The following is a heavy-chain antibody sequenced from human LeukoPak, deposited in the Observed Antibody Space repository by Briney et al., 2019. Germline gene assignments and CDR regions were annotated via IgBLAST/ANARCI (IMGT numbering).Heavy chain of an antibody. CDR3: ARRVGSSSWFFDY. CDR1: GYSFTSYW. J-gene: IGHJ4*02. V-gene: IGHV5-51*01. D-gene: IGHD6-13*01. CDR2: IYPGDSDT. Sequence: GESLQIFCKGSGYSFTSYWIAWVRQMPGKGLEWMGIIYPGDSDTRYSPSFQGQVTISADKPISTAYLQWSSLKASDTAMYYCARRVGSSSWFFDYWGQGTLVTVSS.